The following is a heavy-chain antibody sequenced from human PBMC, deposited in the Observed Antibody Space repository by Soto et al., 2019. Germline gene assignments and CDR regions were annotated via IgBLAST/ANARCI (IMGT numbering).Heavy chain of an antibody. D-gene: IGHD1-1*01. CDR2: ISAHNGNT. J-gene: IGHJ4*02. CDR1: GYTFTSYG. Sequence: QVHLVQSGAEVKKPGASVKVSCKASGYTFTSYGIIWVRQARGQGLEWMGWISAHNGNTDYAQKLQGRVIVTRDTSTSTAYMELRSLRSDDTAVYYCARGRYGDYWGQGALVTVSS. V-gene: IGHV1-18*01. CDR3: ARGRYGDY.